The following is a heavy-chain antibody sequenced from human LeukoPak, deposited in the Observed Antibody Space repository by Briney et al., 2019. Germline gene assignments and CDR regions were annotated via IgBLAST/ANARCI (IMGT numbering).Heavy chain of an antibody. V-gene: IGHV1-2*06. Sequence: ASMKVSCKASGYSFTGYYIHWVRQAPGQGLEWVGRINSNSGDTNYAQRFQGRVIMTRDTSITAAYMELSRLRSDDTAVYYCARSHCSSTSCYNDYWGQGTLVTVSS. D-gene: IGHD2-2*02. CDR3: ARSHCSSTSCYNDY. CDR2: INSNSGDT. CDR1: GYSFTGYY. J-gene: IGHJ4*02.